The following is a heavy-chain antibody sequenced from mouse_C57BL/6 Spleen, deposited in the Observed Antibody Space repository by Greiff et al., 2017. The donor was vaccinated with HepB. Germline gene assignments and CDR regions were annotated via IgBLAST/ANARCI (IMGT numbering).Heavy chain of an antibody. V-gene: IGHV2-2*01. CDR1: GFSLTSYG. CDR3: GRRGRYDAYYYAMDY. Sequence: QVQLQQSGPGLVQPSQSLSITCTVSGFSLTSYGVHWVRQSPGKGLEWLGVIWSGGGTDYNAAFITRLSISKDNSKCQSVFMMNSRQADDAAIDYCGRRGRYDAYYYAMDYWGQGTSVTVSS. D-gene: IGHD2-3*01. CDR2: IWSGGGT. J-gene: IGHJ4*01.